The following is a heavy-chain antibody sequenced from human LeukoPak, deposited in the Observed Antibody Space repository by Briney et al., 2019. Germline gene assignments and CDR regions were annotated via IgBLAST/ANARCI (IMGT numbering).Heavy chain of an antibody. CDR2: INPNSGGT. CDR1: GFTFSSYG. V-gene: IGHV1-2*02. CDR3: ARLRHSSSFRTFDY. J-gene: IGHJ4*02. D-gene: IGHD6-6*01. Sequence: PGGSLRLSCAASGFTFSSYGMHWVRQAPGQGLEWMGWINPNSGGTNYAQKFQGRVTMTRDTSISTAYMELSRLRSDDTAVYYCARLRHSSSFRTFDYWGQGTLVTVSS.